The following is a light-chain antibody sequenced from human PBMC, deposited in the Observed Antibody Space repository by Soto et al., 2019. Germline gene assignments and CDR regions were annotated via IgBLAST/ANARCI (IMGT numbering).Light chain of an antibody. J-gene: IGLJ1*01. CDR1: SSDVGSYNL. Sequence: QSVLPQPASVSGSPGQSITISCTGTSSDVGSYNLVSWYQQHPGKAPKLMIYEVNKRPSGVSNRFSGSKSGNTASLTISGLQAEDEADYYCCSYASSSNYVFGTGTKVTVL. CDR2: EVN. V-gene: IGLV2-23*02. CDR3: CSYASSSNYV.